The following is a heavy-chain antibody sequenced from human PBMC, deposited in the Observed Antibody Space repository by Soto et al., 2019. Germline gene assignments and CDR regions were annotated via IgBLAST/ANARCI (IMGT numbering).Heavy chain of an antibody. CDR3: ARWSNWNPLYYDGLDV. CDR2: IIPLHNTS. Sequence: QVQLLQAGADVKKPGSSVKVSCKVSGGAFTNSALNWVRHCPEQVLEWLGGIIPLHNTSNYTLKFLGRVTVTADISSTTVYMELNSLTSDDTATYYGARWSNWNPLYYDGLDVGGKGTTVTVSP. V-gene: IGHV1-69*06. D-gene: IGHD1-20*01. J-gene: IGHJ6*04. CDR1: GGAFTNSA.